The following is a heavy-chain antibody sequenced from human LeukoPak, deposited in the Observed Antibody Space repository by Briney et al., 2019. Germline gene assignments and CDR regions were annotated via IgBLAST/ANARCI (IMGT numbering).Heavy chain of an antibody. CDR2: ISTSSSYI. Sequence: AGTLRCSCAASGFTFSDYSMNWVRQAPGKGLEWVSSISTSSSYIYSADSVKGRITSSRDKAKASLYLQTSSLRTEATAVYYCARDRDQLRVYDPYYYYYYMDAWGKGTTVTASS. D-gene: IGHD2-2*01. J-gene: IGHJ6*03. CDR3: ARDRDQLRVYDPYYYYYYMDA. CDR1: GFTFSDYS. V-gene: IGHV3-21*01.